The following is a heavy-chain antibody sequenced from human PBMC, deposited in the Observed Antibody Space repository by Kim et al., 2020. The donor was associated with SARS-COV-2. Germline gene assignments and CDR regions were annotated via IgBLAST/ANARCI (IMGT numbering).Heavy chain of an antibody. CDR2: IYPGDSDT. V-gene: IGHV5-51*01. CDR3: ARQTMVRGGSSGWHFDY. CDR1: GYSFTSYW. D-gene: IGHD3-10*01. Sequence: GESLKISCKGSGYSFTSYWIGWVRQMPGKGLEWMGIIYPGDSDTRYSPSFQGQVTISADKSISTAYLQWSSLKASDTAMYYCARQTMVRGGSSGWHFDYWGQGTLVTVSS. J-gene: IGHJ4*02.